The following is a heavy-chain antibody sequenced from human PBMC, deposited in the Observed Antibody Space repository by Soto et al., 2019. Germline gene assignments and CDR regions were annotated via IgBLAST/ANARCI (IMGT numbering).Heavy chain of an antibody. D-gene: IGHD3-3*01. Sequence: GASVKVSCKASGYTFTSYGISWVRQAPGQGLEWMGWISAYNGNTNYAQKLQGRVTMTTDTSTSTAYMELRSLRSDDTAVYYCARTDDFWSGYPPAYHFDYWGQGTLVTVSS. CDR1: GYTFTSYG. CDR2: ISAYNGNT. CDR3: ARTDDFWSGYPPAYHFDY. J-gene: IGHJ4*02. V-gene: IGHV1-18*01.